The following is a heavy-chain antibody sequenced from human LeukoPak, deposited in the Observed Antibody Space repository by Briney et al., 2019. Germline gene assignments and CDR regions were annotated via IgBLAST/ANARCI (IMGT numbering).Heavy chain of an antibody. CDR2: IIHSGST. V-gene: IGHV4-34*12. D-gene: IGHD3-22*01. Sequence: SETLSLTWAVYGGFFTGYSWGWIRHPHREGLEWIGEIIHSGSTNYNPSLKSRVTISVDPSKNQFSLKLRSVTAADTAVYYCARHRARYYDSSGITGDAFDIWGQGTMVTVSS. J-gene: IGHJ3*02. CDR1: GGFFTGYS. CDR3: ARHRARYYDSSGITGDAFDI.